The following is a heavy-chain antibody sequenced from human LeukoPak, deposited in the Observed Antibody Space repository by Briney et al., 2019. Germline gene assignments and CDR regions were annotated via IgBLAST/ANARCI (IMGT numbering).Heavy chain of an antibody. CDR3: ARMWLVRHFDY. CDR1: GGSISSSSYY. Sequence: ETLSLTCTVSGGSISSSSYYWGWIRQPPGKGLEWVSVIYSGGSTYYADSVKGRFTISRDNSKNTLYLQMNSLRAEDTAVYYCARMWLVRHFDYWGQGTLVTVSS. D-gene: IGHD6-19*01. V-gene: IGHV3-53*01. CDR2: IYSGGST. J-gene: IGHJ4*02.